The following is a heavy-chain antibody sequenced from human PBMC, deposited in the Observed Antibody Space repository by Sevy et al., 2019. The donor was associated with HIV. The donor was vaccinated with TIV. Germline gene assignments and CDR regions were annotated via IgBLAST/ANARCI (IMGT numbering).Heavy chain of an antibody. D-gene: IGHD3-16*02. CDR1: GFSFSRSP. CDR3: AREGVLFGRDIVSYGMAV. J-gene: IGHJ6*02. CDR2: ISYNGNKK. V-gene: IGHV3-30*04. Sequence: GGSLRLSCAASGFSFSRSPMHWVRQAPGKGLEWVAVISYNGNKKYNGDSVQGQFTISRDDSKNTLFLQMNSLGVDDTAVYYCAREGVLFGRDIVSYGMAVWGQGTTVSVSS.